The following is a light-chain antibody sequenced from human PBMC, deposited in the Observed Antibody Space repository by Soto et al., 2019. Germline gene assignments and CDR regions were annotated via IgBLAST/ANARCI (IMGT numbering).Light chain of an antibody. Sequence: AIKMTQSPSCLSASVGDRVTISCRASQGIGNALGWYQQKPGKPPKVLIYGASNLQSGVPPRFSGSGSGTDFTLATSSLQPEYSTTYYPPQYNNYPYPFRQGTKVDIX. CDR2: GAS. J-gene: IGKJ1*01. V-gene: IGKV1-6*01. CDR1: QGIGNA. CDR3: PQYNNYPYP.